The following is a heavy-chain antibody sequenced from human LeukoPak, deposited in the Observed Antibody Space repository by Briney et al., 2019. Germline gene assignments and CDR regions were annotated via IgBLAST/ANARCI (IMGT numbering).Heavy chain of an antibody. V-gene: IGHV3-74*01. CDR3: ARGGAVAGTGDY. Sequence: GGSLRLSCAASGFTFSSYGIHRVRQPPGKGLVWVSRIKNDGSTTTYADSVKGRFTVSRDNAKNTLYLQMNSLRAEDTAVYYCARGGAVAGTGDYWGQGTLVTASS. CDR2: IKNDGSTT. J-gene: IGHJ4*02. CDR1: GFTFSSYG. D-gene: IGHD6-19*01.